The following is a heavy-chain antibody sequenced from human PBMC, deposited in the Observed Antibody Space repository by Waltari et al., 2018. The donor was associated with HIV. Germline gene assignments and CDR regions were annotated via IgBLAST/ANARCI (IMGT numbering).Heavy chain of an antibody. CDR2: INPRSGGT. Sequence: QVQLVQSGAEVKKPGASVKVSCKASGYTFTAYYMHWVRQAPGHGLEWMGGINPRSGGTQYAKKFQGRVTMTRDTSIRTAFMELSRLGSDDTAGYYCARVPLHGVAVADIDYWGQGTLVTVSS. CDR1: GYTFTAYY. V-gene: IGHV1-2*02. D-gene: IGHD6-19*01. J-gene: IGHJ4*02. CDR3: ARVPLHGVAVADIDY.